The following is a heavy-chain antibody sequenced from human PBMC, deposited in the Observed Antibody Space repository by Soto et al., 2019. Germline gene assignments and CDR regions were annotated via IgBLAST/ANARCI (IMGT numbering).Heavy chain of an antibody. D-gene: IGHD1-1*01. CDR3: ARVERGTATTVVDAFDI. CDR2: MSRGGGT. Sequence: QVQLQQWGAGLLKPSETLSLTCAVFGGSVNIGNYYWSWSRQPPGKGRDWFGEMSRGGGTNFNPPPKSRVTISVDTSKNQFSLKMTSVTAADTALYYCARVERGTATTVVDAFDIWGPGTMVTVSS. V-gene: IGHV4-34*01. CDR1: GGSVNIGNYY. J-gene: IGHJ3*02.